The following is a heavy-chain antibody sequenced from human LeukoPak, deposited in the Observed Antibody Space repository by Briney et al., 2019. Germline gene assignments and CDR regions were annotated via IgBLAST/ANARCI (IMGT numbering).Heavy chain of an antibody. Sequence: PSETLSLTCTVSGGSISSSPYYWGWIRQPPGKGLEWIRNIYYGGSTYYNPSLKTRVTISVDTSKNQFSLKLSSVTAADTAVYYCARRGPSGRSLDYWGQGTLVTVSS. V-gene: IGHV4-39*01. D-gene: IGHD3-10*01. J-gene: IGHJ4*02. CDR2: IYYGGST. CDR1: GGSISSSPYY. CDR3: ARRGPSGRSLDY.